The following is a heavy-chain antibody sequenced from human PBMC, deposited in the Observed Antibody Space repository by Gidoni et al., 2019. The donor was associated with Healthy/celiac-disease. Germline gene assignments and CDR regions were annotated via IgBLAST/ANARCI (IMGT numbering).Heavy chain of an antibody. CDR3: ARSLGATRSWFDP. CDR2: SSSDGSST. J-gene: IGHJ5*02. V-gene: IGHV3-74*01. D-gene: IGHD1-26*01. Sequence: EVQLVESGGGVVQPGGSLRLSCAASGFTFSSYWMHWVRQAPGTGLVWVSRSSSDGSSTSYADSVKGRFTISRDNAKNTLYLQMNSRRAEDTAVYYCARSLGATRSWFDPWGQGTLVTVSS. CDR1: GFTFSSYW.